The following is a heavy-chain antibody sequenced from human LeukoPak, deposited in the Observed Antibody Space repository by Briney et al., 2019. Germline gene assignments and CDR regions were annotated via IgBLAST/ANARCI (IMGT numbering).Heavy chain of an antibody. CDR1: GFTFSSYE. CDR3: AKDVSYYGSGSYFAPWY. CDR2: ISSSGSTK. Sequence: GGSLRLSCAASGFTFSSYEMNWVRQAPGKGLEWVLYISSSGSTKYYADSVKGRFTISRDNSKNTLYLQMNSLRAEDTAVYYCAKDVSYYGSGSYFAPWYWGQGTLVTVSS. J-gene: IGHJ4*02. D-gene: IGHD3-10*01. V-gene: IGHV3-48*03.